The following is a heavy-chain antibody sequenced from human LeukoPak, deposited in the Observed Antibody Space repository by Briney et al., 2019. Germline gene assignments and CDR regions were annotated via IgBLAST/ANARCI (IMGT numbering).Heavy chain of an antibody. D-gene: IGHD1-14*01. CDR1: GGSISSYY. Sequence: SETLSLTCTVSGGSISSYYWSWIRQPPGKGLEWIGYIYYSGSTNYNPSLKSRVTISIDTSKNQFSLKLSSVTAADTAVYYCARTEAHDALDIWGQGTMVTVSS. V-gene: IGHV4-59*01. CDR3: ARTEAHDALDI. J-gene: IGHJ3*02. CDR2: IYYSGST.